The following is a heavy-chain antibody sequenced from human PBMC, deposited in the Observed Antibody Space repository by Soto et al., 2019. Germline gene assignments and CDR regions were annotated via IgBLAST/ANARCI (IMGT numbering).Heavy chain of an antibody. CDR2: INHSGST. D-gene: IGHD6-6*01. CDR1: GGSFSGYY. V-gene: IGHV4-34*01. J-gene: IGHJ6*03. CDR3: ARRNRDARYYYYYMDV. Sequence: SETLSLTCAVYGGSFSGYYWSWIRQPPGKGLEWIGEINHSGSTNYNPSLKSRVTISVDTSKNQFSLKLSSVTAADTAVYYCARRNRDARYYYYYMDVWGKGTTVTVSS.